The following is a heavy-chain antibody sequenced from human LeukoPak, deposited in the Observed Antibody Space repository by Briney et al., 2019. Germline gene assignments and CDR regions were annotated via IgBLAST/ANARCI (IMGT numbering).Heavy chain of an antibody. CDR3: AKSDCGSIWCYVLDG. D-gene: IGHD2-2*01. CDR2: ISSSGGST. CDR1: GFTLSNYA. Sequence: SGGSLRLSCAASGFTLSNYAMSWVRQAPGKGLQWVSGISSSGGSTYQVDSVKGRFTISRDESKNTLYLQMTSLRAEDTAVYYCAKSDCGSIWCYVLDGWGKGTTVTVSS. J-gene: IGHJ6*04. V-gene: IGHV3-23*01.